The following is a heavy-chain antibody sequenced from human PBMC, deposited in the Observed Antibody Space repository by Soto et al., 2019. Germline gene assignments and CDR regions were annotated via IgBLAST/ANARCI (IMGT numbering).Heavy chain of an antibody. D-gene: IGHD6-25*01. CDR1: GIMSSGYG. V-gene: IGHV1-69*09. J-gene: IGHJ4*02. CDR2: INPFLDST. Sequence: QAQVVQSGPAMKEPGSSVKVSCRASGIMSSGYGFSWVRQAPGQGLEWVGMINPFLDSTHYAQNLQGRVSLSVDKSRDTAYLEVTSLRLEDTAIYFCATMKRARLDSWGRGTVVTVSS. CDR3: ATMKRARLDS.